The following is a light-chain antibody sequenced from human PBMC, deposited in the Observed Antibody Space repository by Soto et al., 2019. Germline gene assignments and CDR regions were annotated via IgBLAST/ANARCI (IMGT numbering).Light chain of an antibody. CDR3: RSYPSSNTLV. Sequence: QSALTQPASVSGSPGQSITISCTGTSSDVGAYNYVSWYQQHPGKAPKLMIFEVSDRPSGVSNRFSGSKSGNTASLTISGLQAEDEADYYCRSYPSSNTLVFGGGTKLTVL. J-gene: IGLJ2*01. CDR2: EVS. CDR1: SSDVGAYNY. V-gene: IGLV2-14*01.